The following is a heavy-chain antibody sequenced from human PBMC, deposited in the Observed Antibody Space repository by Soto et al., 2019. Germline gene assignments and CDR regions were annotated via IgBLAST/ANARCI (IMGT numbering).Heavy chain of an antibody. CDR3: ATDLYCSGCSCYPLNWFDP. V-gene: IGHV1-24*01. CDR1: GYTLTELS. J-gene: IGHJ5*02. Sequence: ASVKVSCKVSGYTLTELSMHWVRQAPGKGLEWMGGFDPEDGETIYAQKFQGRVTMTEDTSTDTAYMELSSLRSEDTAVYYCATDLYCSGCSCYPLNWFDPWGQGTLVTVSS. CDR2: FDPEDGET. D-gene: IGHD2-15*01.